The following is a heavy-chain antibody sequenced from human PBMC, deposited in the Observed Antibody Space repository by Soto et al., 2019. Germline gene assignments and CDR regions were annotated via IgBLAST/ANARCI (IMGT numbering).Heavy chain of an antibody. V-gene: IGHV1-69*01. CDR1: GGPFRSYA. J-gene: IGHJ6*02. CDR2: IIPISGTA. CDR3: ARSQGSSTSLEIYYYYYYGMDV. Sequence: QVQLVQSGAGVKKPGSSVKVSCKAPGGPFRSYAISWVRQAPGQGLEWMGGIIPISGTANYAQKFQGRVTITADESTSTAYMELSSLRSEDTAVYYCARSQGSSTSLEIYYYYYYGMDVWGQGTTVTVSS. D-gene: IGHD2-2*01.